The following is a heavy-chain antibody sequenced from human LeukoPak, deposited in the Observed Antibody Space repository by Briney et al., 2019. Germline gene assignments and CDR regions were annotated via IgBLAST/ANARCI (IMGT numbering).Heavy chain of an antibody. CDR2: IYASGST. Sequence: SETLSLTCTVSGGSISSYYWSRIPQPAGKGLEWIGRIYASGSTNYNPSLKSRVTMSVDTSKNQFSLKLSSVTAADTAVYYCARNVAVAAFDYWGQGTLVTVSS. CDR3: ARNVAVAAFDY. D-gene: IGHD6-19*01. V-gene: IGHV4-4*07. J-gene: IGHJ4*02. CDR1: GGSISSYY.